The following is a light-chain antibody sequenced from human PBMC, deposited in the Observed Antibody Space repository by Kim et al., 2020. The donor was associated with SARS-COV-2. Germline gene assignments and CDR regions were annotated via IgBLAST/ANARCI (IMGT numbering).Light chain of an antibody. Sequence: ASVGDRVTITCRASQSISSWLAWYQQKPGKAPKLLIYKASSLESGVTSRFSGSGSGTEFTLTISSLQPDDFATYYCQQYNSYSMYTFGQGTKLEI. CDR3: QQYNSYSMYT. CDR1: QSISSW. J-gene: IGKJ2*01. V-gene: IGKV1-5*03. CDR2: KAS.